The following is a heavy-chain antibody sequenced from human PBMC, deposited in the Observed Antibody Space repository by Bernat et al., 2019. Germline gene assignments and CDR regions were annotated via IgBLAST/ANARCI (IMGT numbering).Heavy chain of an antibody. D-gene: IGHD3-10*01. V-gene: IGHV1-69*01. CDR3: ADGGSGSYYTGEGYYFDY. J-gene: IGHJ4*02. Sequence: QVQLVQSGAEVKKPGSSVKVSCKASGGTFSSYAISRVRQAPGQGLEWMGGIIPIFGTANYAQKFKGRVTITADESTSTAYMELSSLRSEDTAVYYCADGGSGSYYTGEGYYFDYWGQGTLVTVSS. CDR1: GGTFSSYA. CDR2: IIPIFGTA.